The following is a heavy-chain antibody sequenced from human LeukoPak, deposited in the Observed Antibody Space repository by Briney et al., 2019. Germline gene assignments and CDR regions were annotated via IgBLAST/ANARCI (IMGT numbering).Heavy chain of an antibody. J-gene: IGHJ6*02. D-gene: IGHD3-10*01. CDR1: GVSISSSSYY. CDR3: ARSYYYGSYGMDV. V-gene: IGHV4-39*01. CDR2: ICYSGST. Sequence: PSETLSLTCTVSGVSISSSSYYWGWIRQPPGKGLEWIGSICYSGSTYYNPSLKSRGTISVDTSKNRFSLKLSSVTAADTAVYYCARSYYYGSYGMDVWGQGTTVTVSS.